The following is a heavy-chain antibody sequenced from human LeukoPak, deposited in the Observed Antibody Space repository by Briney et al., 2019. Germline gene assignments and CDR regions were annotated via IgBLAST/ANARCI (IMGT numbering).Heavy chain of an antibody. CDR2: INQDGSER. V-gene: IGHV3-7*03. CDR3: ARGHYGLDV. J-gene: IGHJ6*04. CDR1: GFTFSSWW. Sequence: PGGSLRLSCAASGFTFSSWWMSWVRQPPGKGLERVAHINQDGSERDYVDSVKGRFTISRDNAKNSLYVQMNSLRAEDTAVYYCARGHYGLDVWGKGTTVTVSS.